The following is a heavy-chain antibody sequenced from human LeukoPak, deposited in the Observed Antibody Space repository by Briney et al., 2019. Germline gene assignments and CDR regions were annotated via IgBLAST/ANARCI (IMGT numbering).Heavy chain of an antibody. D-gene: IGHD3-3*01. Sequence: GGSLRLSCAASGFTFSSYWMHWVRHAPGKGLVWDSRINSDGSSTSYADSVKGRFTISRDNAKNTLYLQMNSLRAEDTAVYYCARVDFWSGYYDYWGQGTLVTVSS. CDR2: INSDGSST. V-gene: IGHV3-74*01. CDR3: ARVDFWSGYYDY. CDR1: GFTFSSYW. J-gene: IGHJ4*02.